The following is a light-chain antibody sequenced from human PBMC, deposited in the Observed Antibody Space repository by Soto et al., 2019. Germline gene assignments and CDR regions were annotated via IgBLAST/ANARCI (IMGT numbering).Light chain of an antibody. Sequence: QSALTQPPSASGSPGQSVTISCTGTSSDVGGYNYVSWYQQHPGKAPKLMIYEVSKRPSGVPDRFSGSKSGNTASLTVSGLQAEDEADHYCSSYAGIHVVFGGGTKLTVL. CDR2: EVS. J-gene: IGLJ2*01. V-gene: IGLV2-8*01. CDR1: SSDVGGYNY. CDR3: SSYAGIHVV.